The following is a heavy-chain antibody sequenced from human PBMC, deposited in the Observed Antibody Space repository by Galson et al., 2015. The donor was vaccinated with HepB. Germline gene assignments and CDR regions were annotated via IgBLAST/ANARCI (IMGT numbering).Heavy chain of an antibody. CDR2: IFSNDEK. J-gene: IGHJ6*02. Sequence: PALVKPTQTLTLTCTVSGFSLSNARMGVSWIRQPPGKALEWLAHIFSNDEKSYSTSLKSRLTISKDTSKSQVVLTMTNMDPVDTATYYCARGRNIAAAGSGYYYYGMDVWGQGTTVTVSS. D-gene: IGHD6-13*01. V-gene: IGHV2-26*01. CDR1: GFSLSNARMG. CDR3: ARGRNIAAAGSGYYYYGMDV.